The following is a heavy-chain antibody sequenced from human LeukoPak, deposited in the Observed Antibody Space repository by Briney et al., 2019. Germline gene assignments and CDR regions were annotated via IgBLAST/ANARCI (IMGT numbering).Heavy chain of an antibody. D-gene: IGHD1-1*01. Sequence: GGSLRLSCAASGYTFSSYWMHWVRQAPAKGLVWVSRINSDGSSTSYADSVKGRFTISRDHAKNTLYLQMNSLRAEDTAVYYCASPQTTGTTYGYYYYYMDVWGKGTTVTVS. J-gene: IGHJ6*03. CDR3: ASPQTTGTTYGYYYYYMDV. CDR2: INSDGSST. CDR1: GYTFSSYW. V-gene: IGHV3-74*01.